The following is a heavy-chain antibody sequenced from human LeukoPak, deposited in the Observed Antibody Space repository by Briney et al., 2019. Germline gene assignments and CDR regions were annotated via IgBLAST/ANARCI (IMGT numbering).Heavy chain of an antibody. Sequence: SETLSLTCTVSGGSISSSNSYWGWIRQPPGKGLEWIGSIYYSGSTYYNPSLKSRVTISVDTSKNQFSLKLSSVTAADTAVYYCARGGGRITVVRGVITYWYFDLWGRGTLVTVSS. CDR3: ARGGGRITVVRGVITYWYFDL. D-gene: IGHD3-10*01. CDR2: IYYSGST. CDR1: GGSISSSNSY. J-gene: IGHJ2*01. V-gene: IGHV4-39*01.